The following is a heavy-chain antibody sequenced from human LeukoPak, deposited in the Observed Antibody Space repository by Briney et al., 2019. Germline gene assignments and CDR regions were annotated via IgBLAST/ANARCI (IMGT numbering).Heavy chain of an antibody. J-gene: IGHJ4*02. CDR3: AREKWELMPPLVDY. CDR1: GGSISSGSYY. V-gene: IGHV4-61*02. Sequence: PSQTLSLTCTVSGGSISSGSYYWSWIRQPAGKGLEWIGRIYTSGSTNYNPSLKSRVTISVDTSKNQFSLKLSSVTAADTAVYYCAREKWELMPPLVDYWGKGTLVTVSS. D-gene: IGHD1-26*01. CDR2: IYTSGST.